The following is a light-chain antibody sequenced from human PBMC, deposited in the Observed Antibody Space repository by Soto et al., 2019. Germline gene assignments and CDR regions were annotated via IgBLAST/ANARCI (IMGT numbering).Light chain of an antibody. J-gene: IGKJ5*01. Sequence: DIPLTQSPSFLSASVGDRVTITCRASQGISNYLAWYQQKAGRAPKLLIYAASTLQSGVPSRFSGSGSGTEFTLTISSLQPEDFATYYCQQVNSYPITFGQGTRLEIK. CDR1: QGISNY. CDR2: AAS. CDR3: QQVNSYPIT. V-gene: IGKV1-9*01.